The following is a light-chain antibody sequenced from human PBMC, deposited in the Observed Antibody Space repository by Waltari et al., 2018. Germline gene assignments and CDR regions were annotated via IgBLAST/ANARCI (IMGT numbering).Light chain of an antibody. J-gene: IGKJ2*01. CDR2: AAS. Sequence: DIQMTQSPSSLSASVGDRVTITCRASQSISSYLNWYQQKPGKAPKLLIYAASSLQSGVPSRFSGSGSGTDFTLTISSLPPEDFATYYCQHSYSTPLYTFGQGTKLEIK. CDR3: QHSYSTPLYT. CDR1: QSISSY. V-gene: IGKV1-39*01.